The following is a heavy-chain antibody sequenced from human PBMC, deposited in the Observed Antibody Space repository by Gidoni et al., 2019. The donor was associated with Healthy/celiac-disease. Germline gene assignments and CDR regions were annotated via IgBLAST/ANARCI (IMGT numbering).Heavy chain of an antibody. Sequence: QLQLQESGPGLVKPSETLSLTCTVSGGSISSSSYYWGWIRQPPGKGLEWIGSIYYSGSTYYNPSLKSLVTISVDTSKNQFSLKLSSVTAADTAVYYCARHLSSGWYSNWYFDLWGRGTLVTVSS. J-gene: IGHJ2*01. D-gene: IGHD6-19*01. V-gene: IGHV4-39*01. CDR2: IYYSGST. CDR1: GGSISSSSYY. CDR3: ARHLSSGWYSNWYFDL.